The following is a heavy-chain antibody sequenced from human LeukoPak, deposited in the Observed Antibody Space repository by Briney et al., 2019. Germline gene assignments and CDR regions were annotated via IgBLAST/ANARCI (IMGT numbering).Heavy chain of an antibody. Sequence: PGGSLRLSCAASGFTFSDHYMSWIRQAPGKGLEWVSYISSSGSTIYYADSVKGRFTISRDNAKNSLYLQMNSLRAEDTAVYYCAREILAPGKTHDYWGQGTLVTVSS. CDR1: GFTFSDHY. J-gene: IGHJ4*02. V-gene: IGHV3-11*04. CDR2: ISSSGSTI. CDR3: AREILAPGKTHDY.